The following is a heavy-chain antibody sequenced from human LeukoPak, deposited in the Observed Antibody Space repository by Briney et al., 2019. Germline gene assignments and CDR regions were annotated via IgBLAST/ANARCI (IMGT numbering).Heavy chain of an antibody. Sequence: GASVKVSCKASGYTFTGYYMHWVRQAPGQGLEWMGWINPNSGGTNYAQKFQGRVTMTRDTSISTAYMELSRLRSGDTAVYYCARDLRDYYDSSGYFDYWGQGTLVTVSS. CDR3: ARDLRDYYDSSGYFDY. V-gene: IGHV1-2*02. CDR1: GYTFTGYY. CDR2: INPNSGGT. D-gene: IGHD3-22*01. J-gene: IGHJ4*02.